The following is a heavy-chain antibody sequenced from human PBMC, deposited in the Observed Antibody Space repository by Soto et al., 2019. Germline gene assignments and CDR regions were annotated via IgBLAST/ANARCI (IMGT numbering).Heavy chain of an antibody. CDR2: ISYDGSEK. CDR3: AKGLGELSPESFDY. J-gene: IGHJ4*02. CDR1: GFTFSYYA. Sequence: PGGSLRLSCAASGFTFSYYAMHWVRQAPGKGLEWVAVISYDGSEKYYGDYVKGRFTISRDNSKNTLDLQMNSLRADDTAVYYCAKGLGELSPESFDYWGQGTLVTVSS. V-gene: IGHV3-30*18. D-gene: IGHD3-16*02.